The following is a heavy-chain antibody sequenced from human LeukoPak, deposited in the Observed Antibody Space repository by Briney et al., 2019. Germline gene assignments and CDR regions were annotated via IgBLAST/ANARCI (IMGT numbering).Heavy chain of an antibody. J-gene: IGHJ4*02. V-gene: IGHV3-30*04. CDR2: ISYDGRNE. D-gene: IGHD6-13*01. Sequence: GRSLRLSCAASGFTFSTYAMHWVRQAPVKGLERVAVISYDGRNEYYTDSVKGRFTISRDNSKNTLNLQMNSLRPEDTAVYYCARGGSSSWYQDYWGQGTLVTVSS. CDR3: ARGGSSSWYQDY. CDR1: GFTFSTYA.